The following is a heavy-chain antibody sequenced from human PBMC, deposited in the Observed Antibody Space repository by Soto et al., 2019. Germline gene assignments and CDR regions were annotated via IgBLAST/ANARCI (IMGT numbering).Heavy chain of an antibody. J-gene: IGHJ4*02. CDR1: GFTFGDYA. CDR2: IRSKAYGGTT. Sequence: GGSLRLSCTASGFTFGDYAMSWFRQAPGKGLEWVGFIRSKAYGGTTEYAASVKGRFTISRDDSKSIAYLQMNSLKTEDTAVYYCTRGFGFLLFNYAAPFFWGQGTLVTVSS. CDR3: TRGFGFLLFNYAAPFF. D-gene: IGHD2-2*01. V-gene: IGHV3-49*03.